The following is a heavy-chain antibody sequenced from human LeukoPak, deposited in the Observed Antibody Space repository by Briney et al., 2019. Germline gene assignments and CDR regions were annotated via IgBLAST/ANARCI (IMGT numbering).Heavy chain of an antibody. CDR2: IYHSGST. CDR3: ARVEVGPAAPDY. D-gene: IGHD2-2*01. J-gene: IGHJ4*02. Sequence: ASETLSLTCAVSGYSISSGYDWGWIRQPPGKGLEWIGSIYHSGSTYYNPTLRSRVTISVDTSKHQFTLTLSSVPAAGAAVYYCARVEVGPAAPDYWGQGTLATVSS. CDR1: GYSISSGYD. V-gene: IGHV4-38-2*01.